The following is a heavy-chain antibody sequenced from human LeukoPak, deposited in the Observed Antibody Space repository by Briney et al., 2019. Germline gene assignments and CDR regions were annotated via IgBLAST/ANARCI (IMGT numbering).Heavy chain of an antibody. V-gene: IGHV3-21*01. CDR2: ISSSSSFI. D-gene: IGHD2-15*01. J-gene: IGHJ5*02. CDR1: GFTFSRYS. Sequence: GGSLRLSCAASGFTFSRYSMNWVRQAPGKGLEWVSSISSSSSFIYYADSVKGRFTISRDNAKNSLYLQMNSLRAEDTAVYYCARVKVVAATQVVGNWFDPWGQGTLVTVSS. CDR3: ARVKVVAATQVVGNWFDP.